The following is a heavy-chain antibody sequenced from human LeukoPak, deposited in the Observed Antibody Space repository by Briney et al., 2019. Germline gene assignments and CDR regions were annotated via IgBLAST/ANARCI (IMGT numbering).Heavy chain of an antibody. J-gene: IGHJ4*02. Sequence: PSETLSLTCTVSGGSISSSSYYWGWIRQPPGKGLEWIGSIYYSGSTYYNPSLKSRVTISVDTSKNQFSLKLSSVTAADTAVCYCARGLWFGEPNSPLVYWGQGTLVTVSS. D-gene: IGHD3-10*01. CDR1: GGSISSSSYY. CDR3: ARGLWFGEPNSPLVY. CDR2: IYYSGST. V-gene: IGHV4-39*07.